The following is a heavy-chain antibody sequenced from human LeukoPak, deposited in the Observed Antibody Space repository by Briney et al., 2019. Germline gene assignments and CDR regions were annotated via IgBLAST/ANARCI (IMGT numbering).Heavy chain of an antibody. CDR2: IYTSGST. Sequence: PSETLSLTCTVSGYSIISSYYWSWIRQPAAKGLEWIGRIYTSGSTNYNPSLKSRVTMSVDTSKNQFSLKLSSVTAADTAVYYCAREDTAMVTYWGQGTLVTVSS. J-gene: IGHJ4*02. D-gene: IGHD5-18*01. V-gene: IGHV4-4*07. CDR1: GYSIISSYY. CDR3: AREDTAMVTY.